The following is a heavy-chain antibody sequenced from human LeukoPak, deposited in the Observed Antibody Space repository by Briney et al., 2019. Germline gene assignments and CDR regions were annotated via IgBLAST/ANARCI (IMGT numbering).Heavy chain of an antibody. J-gene: IGHJ5*02. CDR1: GGSISSSSYY. V-gene: IGHV4-39*01. D-gene: IGHD2-2*01. CDR3: LIAHSSTNWFDP. CDR2: IYYSGST. Sequence: SETLSLTCTVSGGSISSSSYYWGWIRQPPGKGLEWIGSIYYSGSTYYNPSLKSRVTISVDTSKNQFSLKLSSVTAADTAVYYCLIAHSSTNWFDPWGQGTLVTVSS.